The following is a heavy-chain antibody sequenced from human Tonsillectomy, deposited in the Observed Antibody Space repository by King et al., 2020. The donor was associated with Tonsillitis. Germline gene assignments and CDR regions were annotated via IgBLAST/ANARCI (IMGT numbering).Heavy chain of an antibody. CDR1: GFIVSSSY. CDR2: ISSDSST. J-gene: IGHJ6*02. CDR3: AREGSPAAYYYSYGMDV. V-gene: IGHV3-53*01. D-gene: IGHD1-26*01. Sequence: VQLVESGGGLIQPGGSLRLSCAASGFIVSSSYMSWVRQAPGKGLEWVSVISSDSSTYYADSVKGRFTISRDNSKNTLYLQMNSLRAEDTAVYYCAREGSPAAYYYSYGMDVWGQGTTVTVSS.